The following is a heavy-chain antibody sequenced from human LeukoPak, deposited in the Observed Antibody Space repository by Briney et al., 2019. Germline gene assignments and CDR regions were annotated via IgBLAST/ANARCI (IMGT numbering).Heavy chain of an antibody. J-gene: IGHJ4*02. CDR3: AREGLGYCSGGSCFTFDY. CDR1: GFTFSSYA. V-gene: IGHV3-30-3*01. Sequence: TGGSLRLSCAASGFTFSSYAMHWVRQAPGKGLEWVAVISYDGSNKYYADSVKGRFTISRDNSKNTLYLQMNSLRAEDTAVYYCAREGLGYCSGGSCFTFDYWGQGTLVTVSS. D-gene: IGHD2-15*01. CDR2: ISYDGSNK.